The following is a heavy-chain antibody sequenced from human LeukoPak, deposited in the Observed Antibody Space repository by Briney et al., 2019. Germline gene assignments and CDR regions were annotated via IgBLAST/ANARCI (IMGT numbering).Heavy chain of an antibody. D-gene: IGHD6-13*01. J-gene: IGHJ4*02. CDR3: ARTLGIAAAAHFDY. CDR2: MNPNSGGT. V-gene: IGHV1-2*02. CDR1: GYTFTSYD. Sequence: ASVKVSCKASGYTFTSYDINWVRQATGQGLEWMGWMNPNSGGTNYAQKFQGRVTMTRDTSISTAYMELSRLRSDDTAVYYCARTLGIAAAAHFDYWGQGTLVTVSS.